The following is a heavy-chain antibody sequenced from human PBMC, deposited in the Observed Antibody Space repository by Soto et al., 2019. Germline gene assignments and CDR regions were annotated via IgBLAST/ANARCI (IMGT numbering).Heavy chain of an antibody. CDR2: FNPNSGGT. J-gene: IGHJ5*02. D-gene: IGHD3-22*01. Sequence: QVQLVQSGAEVKKPGASVKVSCKASGYIFTGYYMHWLRQAPGQGLEWMGWFNPNSGGTKYAQKFQGRVTMTNDTSSNTAYMELRGLISDDTAVYNWARGDIDSSVNYCGRWFDTWGQGTQVTVSS. CDR1: GYIFTGYY. CDR3: ARGDIDSSVNYCGRWFDT. V-gene: IGHV1-2*02.